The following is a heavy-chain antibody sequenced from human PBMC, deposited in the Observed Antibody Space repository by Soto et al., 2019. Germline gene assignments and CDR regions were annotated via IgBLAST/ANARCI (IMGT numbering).Heavy chain of an antibody. J-gene: IGHJ4*02. CDR2: ISAYNGNT. V-gene: IGHV1-18*01. CDR1: GYTFTSYG. D-gene: IGHD3-22*01. Sequence: ASVKVSCKASGYTFTSYGISWVRQAPGQGLEWMGWISAYNGNTNYAQKLQGRVTMTTDTSTSTAYMELSSLRSEDTAVYYCARVPPPPNYYDSSGPTGHWGQGTLVTVSS. CDR3: ARVPPPPNYYDSSGPTGH.